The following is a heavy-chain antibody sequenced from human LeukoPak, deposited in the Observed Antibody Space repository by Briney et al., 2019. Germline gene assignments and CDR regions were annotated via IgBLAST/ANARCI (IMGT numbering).Heavy chain of an antibody. J-gene: IGHJ4*02. CDR1: GFTFSSYG. D-gene: IGHD3-22*01. V-gene: IGHV3-30*18. Sequence: GRSLRLSCAASGFTFSSYGMHWVRQAPGKGLEWVAVISYDGSNKYYADSVKGRFTISRDNSKNTLYLQMNSLRAEDTAVYYCAKTGLTRYYYDSSGYSHFDYWGQGTLVTVSS. CDR2: ISYDGSNK. CDR3: AKTGLTRYYYDSSGYSHFDY.